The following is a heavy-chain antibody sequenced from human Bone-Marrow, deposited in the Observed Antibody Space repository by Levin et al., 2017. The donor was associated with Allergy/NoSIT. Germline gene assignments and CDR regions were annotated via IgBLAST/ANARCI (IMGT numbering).Heavy chain of an antibody. CDR1: GASIMNTDYY. V-gene: IGHV4-39*07. CDR3: AKKWMDAFDT. D-gene: IGHD5-12*01. CDR2: IYYSGST. J-gene: IGHJ3*02. Sequence: PSETLSLTCTVSGASIMNTDYYWGWIRQPPGKGLEWIGNIYYSGSTFYNPSLRSRVTMSVDTSRNQFFLNLNYVTAADTAVYYCAKKWMDAFDTWGQGTMVTVSS.